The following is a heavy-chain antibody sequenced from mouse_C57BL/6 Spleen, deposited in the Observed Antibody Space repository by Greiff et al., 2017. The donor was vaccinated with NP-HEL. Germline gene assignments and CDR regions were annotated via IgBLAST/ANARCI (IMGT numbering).Heavy chain of an antibody. J-gene: IGHJ4*01. CDR3: ARGGYDGYGYAMDY. Sequence: VQLQQPGAELVMPGASVKLSCKASGYTFTSYWMHWVKQRPGQGLEWIGEIDPSDSYTNYNQKFKGKSTLTVDKSSSTAYMQLSSLTSEDSAVYYCARGGYDGYGYAMDYWGQGTSVTVSS. D-gene: IGHD2-3*01. CDR1: GYTFTSYW. V-gene: IGHV1-69*01. CDR2: IDPSDSYT.